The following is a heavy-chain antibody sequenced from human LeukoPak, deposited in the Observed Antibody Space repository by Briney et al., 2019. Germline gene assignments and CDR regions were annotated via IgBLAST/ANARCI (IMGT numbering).Heavy chain of an antibody. CDR2: IIPIFGTA. J-gene: IGHJ4*02. CDR3: ARADSSGSHFDY. Sequence: SSVKVSCMASGGTFSSYAISWARQAPRQGLEWMGRIIPIFGTANYAQKFHGRVTITTDESTSTAYMELSSLRSEDTAVYYCARADSSGSHFDYWGQGTLVTVSS. D-gene: IGHD3-22*01. V-gene: IGHV1-69*05. CDR1: GGTFSSYA.